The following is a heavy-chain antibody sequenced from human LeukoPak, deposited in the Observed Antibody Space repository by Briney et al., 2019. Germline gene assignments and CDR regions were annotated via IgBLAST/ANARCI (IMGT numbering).Heavy chain of an antibody. Sequence: PGGSLRLSCVASGFTFSDCEMNWVRQAPGKGLEWVAVISYDGSNKYYADSVKGRFTISRDNSKNTLYLQMNSLRAEDTAVYYCAKFRLGYYFDYWGQGTLVTVSS. V-gene: IGHV3-30*18. D-gene: IGHD6-19*01. J-gene: IGHJ4*02. CDR2: ISYDGSNK. CDR3: AKFRLGYYFDY. CDR1: GFTFSDCE.